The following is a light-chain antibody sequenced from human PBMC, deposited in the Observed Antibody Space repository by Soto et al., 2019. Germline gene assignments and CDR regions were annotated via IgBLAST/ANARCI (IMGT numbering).Light chain of an antibody. CDR3: QRSYSTPRT. Sequence: DIQMTQSPSSLSASVGDRVTITCRASQSISSYLNWYQQKPGKAPKLLIYAASRLQSGVPSRFSGRVSGTDFTLTISSLQPEDFATYYCQRSYSTPRTFGQGTKVEIK. V-gene: IGKV1-39*01. CDR2: AAS. J-gene: IGKJ1*01. CDR1: QSISSY.